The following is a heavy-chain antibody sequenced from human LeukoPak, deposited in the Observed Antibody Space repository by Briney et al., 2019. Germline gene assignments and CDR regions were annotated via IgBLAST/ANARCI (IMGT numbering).Heavy chain of an antibody. Sequence: GESLKISCKGIGYSFTSYWIGWVRQMPGKGMEWMGVIYPGDSRTRYNPSFQGQVTTSVDRSISTAYPQWVSLKASDTAMYYCACRDLTSTWSYPWGQGTLVTVSS. CDR1: GYSFTSYW. D-gene: IGHD2-2*01. V-gene: IGHV5-51*01. CDR2: IYPGDSRT. J-gene: IGHJ5*02. CDR3: ACRDLTSTWSYP.